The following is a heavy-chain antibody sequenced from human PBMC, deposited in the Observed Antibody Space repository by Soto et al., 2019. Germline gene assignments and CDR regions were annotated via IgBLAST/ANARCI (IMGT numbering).Heavy chain of an antibody. CDR2: ISSNGGST. V-gene: IGHV3-64D*08. CDR3: VKGNYDYVWGSYRYPFDI. D-gene: IGHD3-16*02. CDR1: GFTFSSYA. Sequence: GGSLRLSCSASGFTFSSYAMHWVRQAPGKGLEYVSAISSNGGSTYYADSVKGRFTISRDNSKNTLYLQMSSLRAEDTAVYYCVKGNYDYVWGSYRYPFDIWGQGTMVTVS. J-gene: IGHJ3*02.